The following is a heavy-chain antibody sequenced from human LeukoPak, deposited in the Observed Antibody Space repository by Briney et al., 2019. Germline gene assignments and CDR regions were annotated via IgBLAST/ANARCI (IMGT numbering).Heavy chain of an antibody. V-gene: IGHV1-46*01. J-gene: IGHJ5*02. CDR1: GYTFFSYY. Sequence: ASVKVSCKASGYTFFSYYIHWVRQAPGQGLQWVGSINPSGGSSTYAQKLRGRVTLTRDTSTSTVYMELSSLRSEDTAVYYCARVRRSGELLDAGRYNWLDPWGQGTLVTVSS. D-gene: IGHD1-26*01. CDR2: INPSGGSS. CDR3: ARVRRSGELLDAGRYNWLDP.